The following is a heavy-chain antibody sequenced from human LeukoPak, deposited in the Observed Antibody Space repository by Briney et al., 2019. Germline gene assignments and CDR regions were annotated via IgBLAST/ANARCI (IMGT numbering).Heavy chain of an antibody. CDR1: GYTFTSYD. CDR3: ARYVGLELNYFDY. D-gene: IGHD1-7*01. CDR2: MNPNSGNT. Sequence: ASVKVSCKASGYTFTSYDIHWVRQATGQGLEWMGRMNPNSGNTGYAQKFQGRVTMTRNTSISTAYMELSSLRSEDTAVYYCARYVGLELNYFDYWGQGTLVTVSS. J-gene: IGHJ4*02. V-gene: IGHV1-8*01.